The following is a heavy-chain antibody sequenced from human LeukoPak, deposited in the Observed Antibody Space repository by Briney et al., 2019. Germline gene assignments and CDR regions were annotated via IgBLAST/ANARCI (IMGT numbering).Heavy chain of an antibody. V-gene: IGHV1-8*03. CDR2: MNPNSGNT. CDR1: GYTFTSYD. Sequence: ASVKASCKASGYTFTSYDINWVRQATGQGLEWMGWMNPNSGNTGYAQKFQGRVTITRNTSISTAYMELSSLRSEDTAVYYCARGRSGSTGFDPWGQGTLVTVSS. J-gene: IGHJ5*02. CDR3: ARGRSGSTGFDP. D-gene: IGHD1-26*01.